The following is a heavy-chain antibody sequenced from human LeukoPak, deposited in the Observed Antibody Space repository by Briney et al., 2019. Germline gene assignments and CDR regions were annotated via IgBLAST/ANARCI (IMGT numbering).Heavy chain of an antibody. CDR1: GFTFSGYA. CDR3: AKSPARIVGAIPADY. CDR2: ISGSGGST. V-gene: IGHV3-23*01. Sequence: GGSLRLSCAASGFTFSGYAMSWVRQAPGKGLEWVSAISGSGGSTYYADSVKGRFTVSRDNSKNTLYLQMNSLRAEDTAVYYCAKSPARIVGAIPADYWGQGTLVTVSS. D-gene: IGHD1-26*01. J-gene: IGHJ4*02.